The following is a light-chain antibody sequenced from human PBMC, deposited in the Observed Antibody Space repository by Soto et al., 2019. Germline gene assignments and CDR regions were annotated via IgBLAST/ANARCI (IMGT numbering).Light chain of an antibody. CDR1: SSDVGSYNF. CDR3: CSYAGSSTSYV. V-gene: IGLV2-23*01. CDR2: EGS. J-gene: IGLJ1*01. Sequence: QSALTQPASVSGSPGQSITISCTGTSSDVGSYNFVSWYQQHPGKAPKLMIYEGSKRPSGVSNRFSGSKSGNTASLTISGLQAEDEDDDYCCSYAGSSTSYVFGTGTQLTVL.